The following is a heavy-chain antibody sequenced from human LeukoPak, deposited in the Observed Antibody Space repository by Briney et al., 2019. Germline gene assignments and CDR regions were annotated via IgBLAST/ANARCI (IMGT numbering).Heavy chain of an antibody. J-gene: IGHJ4*02. D-gene: IGHD3-3*01. V-gene: IGHV3-48*01. CDR3: ARDPSTWNGYSDY. Sequence: GGSLRLSCAGSGFPFSSHGMNWVRQAPGKGLEWISYITPSGNNKYYSDFVKGRFTISRDNAKNSVYLQMDSLRAEDTAVYYCARDPSTWNGYSDYWGQGTLVTVSS. CDR1: GFPFSSHG. CDR2: ITPSGNNK.